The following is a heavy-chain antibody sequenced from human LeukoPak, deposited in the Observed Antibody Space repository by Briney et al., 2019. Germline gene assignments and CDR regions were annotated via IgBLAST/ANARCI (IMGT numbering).Heavy chain of an antibody. Sequence: SVTVSCKASGGTFSSNPISWVRQAPGQGLEWIGRIIPFLCIGNYALKFQGRVTITADKSTSTAYMELSSLRSEDTAVYYCAFFWELPEYYFDYWGQGTLVTVSS. CDR1: GGTFSSNP. CDR2: IIPFLCIG. CDR3: AFFWELPEYYFDY. J-gene: IGHJ4*02. V-gene: IGHV1-69*02. D-gene: IGHD1-26*01.